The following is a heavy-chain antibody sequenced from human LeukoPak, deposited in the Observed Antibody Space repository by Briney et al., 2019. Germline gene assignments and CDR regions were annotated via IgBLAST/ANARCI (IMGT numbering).Heavy chain of an antibody. CDR1: GGSISSYY. D-gene: IGHD7-27*01. J-gene: IGHJ3*02. CDR3: ARQTLGDAFDI. Sequence: SETLSLTCTVSGGSISSYYWSWIRQPPGKGLEWIGYIYYSGSTNYNPSLKSRVTISVDTSKNQFSLKLSSVTAADTAVYYCARQTLGDAFDIWGQGTMVTVSS. CDR2: IYYSGST. V-gene: IGHV4-59*08.